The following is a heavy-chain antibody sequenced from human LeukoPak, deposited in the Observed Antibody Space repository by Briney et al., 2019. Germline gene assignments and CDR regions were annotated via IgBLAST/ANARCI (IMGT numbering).Heavy chain of an antibody. Sequence: PSETLSLTCTVSGGSIRSTTYYWGWIRQPPGKGLEWIGSIYYSGNTYYSPSLMSRVTISVDTSKNQFSLNLSSVTAADTAVYYCARGGGYYDILTGIFLRFYAFDIWGQGTMVTVSS. D-gene: IGHD3-9*01. J-gene: IGHJ3*02. CDR2: IYYSGNT. CDR3: ARGGGYYDILTGIFLRFYAFDI. CDR1: GGSIRSTTYY. V-gene: IGHV4-39*07.